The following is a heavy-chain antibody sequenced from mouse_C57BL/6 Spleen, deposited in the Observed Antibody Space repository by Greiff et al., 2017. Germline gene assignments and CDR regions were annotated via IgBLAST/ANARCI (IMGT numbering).Heavy chain of an antibody. V-gene: IGHV1-54*01. Sequence: VQLQQSGAELVRPGTSVKVSCKASGYAFTNYLIEWVKQRPGQGLEWIGVINPGSGGTNYKEKFKGKATLTADKSSSTAYMQLSSLTSEDSAVYFCARSEDDGVYYFDDWGQGTTLTVSS. D-gene: IGHD1-1*01. J-gene: IGHJ2*01. CDR1: GYAFTNYL. CDR3: ARSEDDGVYYFDD. CDR2: INPGSGGT.